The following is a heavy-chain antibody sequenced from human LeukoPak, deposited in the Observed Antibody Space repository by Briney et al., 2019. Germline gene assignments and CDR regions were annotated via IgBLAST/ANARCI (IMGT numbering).Heavy chain of an antibody. CDR3: ARDLYRDSLPVSWFDP. CDR2: ISDYNGNT. V-gene: IGHV1-18*01. D-gene: IGHD4-11*01. Sequence: GASVEVSCKASGYTCTSYGISWVRQAPGQGLEWMGWISDYNGNTNYAQKLQGRVTMTTDTSTSTAYMELRSLRSDDTAVYYCARDLYRDSLPVSWFDPWGQGTLVTVSS. CDR1: GYTCTSYG. J-gene: IGHJ5*02.